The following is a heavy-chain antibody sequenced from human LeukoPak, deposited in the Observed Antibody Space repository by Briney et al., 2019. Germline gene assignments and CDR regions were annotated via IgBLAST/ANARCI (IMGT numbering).Heavy chain of an antibody. CDR1: GFTFSSYG. CDR3: ASRPGQQLVAPLY. J-gene: IGHJ4*02. Sequence: GRSLRLSCAASGFTFSSYGMHWVRQAPGKGLEWVAVISYDGSNKYYADSVKGRFTISRDNSKNTLYLQMNSLRAEDTAVYYCASRPGQQLVAPLYWGQGTLVTVSS. CDR2: ISYDGSNK. D-gene: IGHD6-13*01. V-gene: IGHV3-30*03.